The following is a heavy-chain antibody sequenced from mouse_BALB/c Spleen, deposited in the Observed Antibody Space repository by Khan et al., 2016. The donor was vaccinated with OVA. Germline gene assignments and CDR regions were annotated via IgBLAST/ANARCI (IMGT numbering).Heavy chain of an antibody. Sequence: EVQLVESGGGLVQPGGSMKLSCDASGFTFSNYWMNWVHQSPEKGLEWVAEIRSYSDDDVTHDAVSVKGRFTISRADSKSSFDLQMNNLRAEDTGIYYCWILLWGQGTTLTVSS. V-gene: IGHV6-6*02. J-gene: IGHJ2*01. CDR3: WILL. CDR1: GFTFSNYW. CDR2: IRSYSDDDVT.